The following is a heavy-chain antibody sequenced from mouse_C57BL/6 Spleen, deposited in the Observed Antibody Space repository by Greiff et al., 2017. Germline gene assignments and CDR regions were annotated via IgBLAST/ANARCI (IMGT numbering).Heavy chain of an antibody. CDR1: GYTFTSYW. Sequence: VQLQQSGAELVKPGASVKLSCKASGYTFTSYWMQWVKQRPGQGLEWIGEIDPSDSYTNYNQKFKGKATLTVDTSASTAYMQLSSLTSEDSAVYYCVQTAQAPLWFAYWGQGTLVTVSA. CDR2: IDPSDSYT. V-gene: IGHV1-50*01. CDR3: VQTAQAPLWFAY. D-gene: IGHD3-2*02. J-gene: IGHJ3*01.